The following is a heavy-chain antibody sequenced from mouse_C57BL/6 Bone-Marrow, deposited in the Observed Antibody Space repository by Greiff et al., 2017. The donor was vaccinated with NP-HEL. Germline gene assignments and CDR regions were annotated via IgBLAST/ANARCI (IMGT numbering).Heavy chain of an antibody. J-gene: IGHJ1*03. CDR1: GYTFTSYW. V-gene: IGHV1-64*01. D-gene: IGHD3-3*01. CDR3: ARVATLGGYFDV. Sequence: QVQLQQPGAELVKPGASVKLSCKASGYTFTSYWMHWVKQRPGQGLEWIGMIHPNSGSTNYNEKFKSKATLTVDKSSSTAYMQLSSLTSEDSAVYYCARVATLGGYFDVWGTGTTVTVSS. CDR2: IHPNSGST.